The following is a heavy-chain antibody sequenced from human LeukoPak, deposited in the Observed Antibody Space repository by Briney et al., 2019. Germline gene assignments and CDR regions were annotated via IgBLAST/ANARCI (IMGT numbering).Heavy chain of an antibody. D-gene: IGHD2-2*01. V-gene: IGHV3-53*01. J-gene: IGHJ4*02. Sequence: PGGSLRLSCAASGFTVSSNYMSWVRQAPGKGLEWVSVIYSGGNTYYADSVKGRFTISRDNSKNTLYLQMNSLRAEDTAVYYCARGQLLELGSLDYWGQGTQVTVSS. CDR1: GFTVSSNY. CDR2: IYSGGNT. CDR3: ARGQLLELGSLDY.